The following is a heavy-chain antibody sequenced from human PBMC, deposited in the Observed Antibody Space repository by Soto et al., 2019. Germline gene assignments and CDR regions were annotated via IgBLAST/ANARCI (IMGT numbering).Heavy chain of an antibody. J-gene: IGHJ4*02. D-gene: IGHD4-17*01. V-gene: IGHV4-30-4*01. CDR2: IYYSGST. CDR1: GGSISSGDYY. CDR3: AIGTGHYRDYLFTY. Sequence: SEKLCLTCTVSGGSISSGDYYWIWIRQPPGKGLEWIGYIYYSGSTYYNPSLKSRVTISVDTSKNQFSLKLSSVTAADTAVYYCAIGTGHYRDYLFTYWGKGTLVPVSS.